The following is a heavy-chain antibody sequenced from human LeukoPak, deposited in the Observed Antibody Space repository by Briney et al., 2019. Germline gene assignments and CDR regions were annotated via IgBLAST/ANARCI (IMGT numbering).Heavy chain of an antibody. V-gene: IGHV1-69*13. CDR1: GGTFNSHS. CDR3: ARGRRDIVVVPAVIQRGEYFDY. J-gene: IGHJ4*02. D-gene: IGHD2-2*01. CDR2: IIPMSTTT. Sequence: ASVKVSCKASGGTFNSHSFNWVRQTPGQGLEWMGGIIPMSTTTKYAPKFQGRVTITADESTRTVFMELSSLRPEDTAVYYCARGRRDIVVVPAVIQRGEYFDYWGQGTLVTVSS.